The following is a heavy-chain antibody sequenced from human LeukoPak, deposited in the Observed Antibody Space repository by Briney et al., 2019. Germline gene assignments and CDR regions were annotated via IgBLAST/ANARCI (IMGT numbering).Heavy chain of an antibody. CDR3: ARVGRGRQTLLWFGEFQNNWFDP. D-gene: IGHD3-10*01. CDR2: ISSSGSTI. J-gene: IGHJ5*02. CDR1: GFTFSDYY. Sequence: GGSLRLSCAASGFTFSDYYMSWIRQAPGKGLEWVSYISSSGSTIYYADSVKGRFTISRDNAKNSLYLQMNSLRAEDTAVYYCARVGRGRQTLLWFGEFQNNWFDPWGQGTLVTVSS. V-gene: IGHV3-11*01.